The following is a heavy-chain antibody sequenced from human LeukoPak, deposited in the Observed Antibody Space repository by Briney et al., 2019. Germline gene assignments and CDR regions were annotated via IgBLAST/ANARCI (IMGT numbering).Heavy chain of an antibody. J-gene: IGHJ1*01. CDR1: GGSFSGYY. D-gene: IGHD2-15*01. V-gene: IGHV4-34*01. CDR2: INHSGST. Sequence: SETRSLTCAVYGGSFSGYYWSWIRQLPGKGLDWIGEINHSGSTNYNPSLKSRVTISVDTSKNQFSLQLSSVTAADTAVYYCARGRVYGVVVVAAPFQHWGQGTLVTVSS. CDR3: ARGRVYGVVVVAAPFQH.